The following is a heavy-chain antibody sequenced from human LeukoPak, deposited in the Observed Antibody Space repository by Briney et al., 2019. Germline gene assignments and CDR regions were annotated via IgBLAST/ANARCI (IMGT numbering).Heavy chain of an antibody. J-gene: IGHJ4*02. CDR1: GYSFPCYL. Sequence: ESLNLYCKGSGYSFPCYLLGWVRPMRREGLEWMGINHPGDSDTRYSPSFQGQVTISADKSISTAYLQWSSLKASDTAMYYCARRAYSGYDSLSEFDYWGQGTLVTVSS. D-gene: IGHD5-12*01. CDR3: ARRAYSGYDSLSEFDY. V-gene: IGHV5-51*01. CDR2: NHPGDSDT.